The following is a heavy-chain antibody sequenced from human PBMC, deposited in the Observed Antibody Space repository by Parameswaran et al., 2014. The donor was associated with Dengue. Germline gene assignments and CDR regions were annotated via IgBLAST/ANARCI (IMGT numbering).Heavy chain of an antibody. V-gene: IGHV1-46*01. J-gene: IGHJ4*02. D-gene: IGHD5-12*01. CDR3: AREMGVGGYDFLAAY. Sequence: WVRQAPGQGLEWMGIINPSGGSTSYAQKFQGRVTMTRDTSTSTVYMELSSLRSEDTAVYYCAREMGVGGYDFLAAYWGQGTLVTVSS. CDR2: INPSGGST.